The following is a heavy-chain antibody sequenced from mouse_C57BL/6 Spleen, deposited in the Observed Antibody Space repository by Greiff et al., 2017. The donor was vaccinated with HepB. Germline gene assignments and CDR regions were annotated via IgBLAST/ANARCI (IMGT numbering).Heavy chain of an antibody. CDR3: ARWGYGSWFAY. J-gene: IGHJ3*01. CDR1: GYTFTSYW. V-gene: IGHV1-50*01. Sequence: VQLQQSGAELVKPGASVKLSCKASGYTFTSYWMQWVKQRPGQGLEWIGEIDPSDSYTNYNQKFKGKATLTVDTSSSTAYMQLSSLTSEDSAVYYCARWGYGSWFAYWGQGTLVTVSA. CDR2: IDPSDSYT. D-gene: IGHD1-1*02.